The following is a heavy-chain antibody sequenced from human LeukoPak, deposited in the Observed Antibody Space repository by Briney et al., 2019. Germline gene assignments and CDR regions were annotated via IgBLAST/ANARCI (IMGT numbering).Heavy chain of an antibody. CDR3: ARVYCTNGVCYAPFEY. V-gene: IGHV1-2*02. CDR2: INPNSGGT. J-gene: IGHJ4*02. D-gene: IGHD2-8*01. CDR1: GYTFTAYY. Sequence: ASVKVSCKASGYTFTAYYMHWVRQAPGQGLEWMGWINPNSGGTNYAQKLQDRVTMTRDTSISTAYMELSRLRSDDTAVYYCARVYCTNGVCYAPFEYWGQGTLVTVSS.